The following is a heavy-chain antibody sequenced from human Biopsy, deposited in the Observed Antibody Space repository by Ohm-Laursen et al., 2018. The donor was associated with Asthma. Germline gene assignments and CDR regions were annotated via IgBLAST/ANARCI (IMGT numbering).Heavy chain of an antibody. CDR1: GGTFNTYV. J-gene: IGHJ4*02. V-gene: IGHV1-69*01. CDR3: ARKAGSCISRTCYSLDF. CDR2: INSVFGTT. Sequence: SSVTVSCKSLGGTFNTYVIGWVRQAPGQGLEWIGGINSVFGTTTYPQKFQDRVTITADDSTSTVYMELSSLRSEDTAVYYCARKAGSCISRTCYSLDFWGQGTLVTVSS. D-gene: IGHD2-2*01.